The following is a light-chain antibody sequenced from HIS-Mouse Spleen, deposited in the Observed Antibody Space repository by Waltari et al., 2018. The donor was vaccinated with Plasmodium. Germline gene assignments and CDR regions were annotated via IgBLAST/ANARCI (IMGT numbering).Light chain of an antibody. CDR3: QQYNNWSFT. V-gene: IGKV3-15*01. Sequence: EIVMTQSPATLSVSPGERATLSCRASQSVSSNLAWYQQKPGQAPRLLIYGASTRATGIPARFSSSGSGTGFTLTISSLQSEDFAVYYCQQYNNWSFTCGPGTKVDIK. CDR2: GAS. CDR1: QSVSSN. J-gene: IGKJ3*01.